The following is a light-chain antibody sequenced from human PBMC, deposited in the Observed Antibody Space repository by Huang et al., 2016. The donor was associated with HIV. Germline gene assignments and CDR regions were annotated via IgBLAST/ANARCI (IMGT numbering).Light chain of an antibody. Sequence: EIVLTQSPATLSFFPGQRVSLSCRASQNINTHLAWYQQRPGQPPRLLIYDASSRVPGVAARFSGSGSGTDFTLTISSLESEDFATYYFQQRVNGLTFGGGTKV. CDR2: DAS. V-gene: IGKV3-11*01. CDR1: QNINTH. CDR3: QQRVNGLT. J-gene: IGKJ4*01.